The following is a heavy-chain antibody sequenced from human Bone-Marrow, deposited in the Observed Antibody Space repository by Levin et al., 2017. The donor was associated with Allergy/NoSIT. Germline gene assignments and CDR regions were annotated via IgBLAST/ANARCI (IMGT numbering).Heavy chain of an antibody. Sequence: ASVKVSCQGSGYQFTDYWIGWVRQLPGKGLEWMGNIYPGDSETRSSPSFQGQVTISVDKSIHTAYLQWDSLRASDTAMYYCARQSAEPPPYDGEWVEEHYYDYWGQGTLVTVSS. CDR1: GYQFTDYW. J-gene: IGHJ4*02. CDR2: IYPGDSET. CDR3: ARQSAEPPPYDGEWVEEHYYDY. V-gene: IGHV5-51*01. D-gene: IGHD3-10*01.